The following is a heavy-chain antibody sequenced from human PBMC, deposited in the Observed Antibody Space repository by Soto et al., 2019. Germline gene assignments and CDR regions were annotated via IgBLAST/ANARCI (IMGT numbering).Heavy chain of an antibody. D-gene: IGHD4-17*01. CDR1: GYTFPSYW. CDR3: ARSDYGGNLYYFDY. V-gene: IGHV5-51*01. J-gene: IGHJ4*02. CDR2: IYPGDSDT. Sequence: VESLKISCKGSGYTFPSYWFAWVRQMPGKGLEWMGIIYPGDSDTIYIPSFQVQVTISVDKSISTAYLQWNSLKASDTAMYSCARSDYGGNLYYFDYWGQGTLLTVSS.